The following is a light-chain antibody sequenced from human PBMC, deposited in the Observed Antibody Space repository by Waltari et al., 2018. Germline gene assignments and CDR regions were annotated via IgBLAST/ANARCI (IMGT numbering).Light chain of an antibody. Sequence: QAGLTQPPSVSTGLRPTAPLTCTGGQNNVGNQGSVLLQQHRVHPPKLIPFMNNSRPSGISERFSASRSGNTSSLTITGLQPEDEAEYYGSAWDSDLSAHVLIGGGTKLTVL. J-gene: IGLJ2*01. CDR2: MNN. CDR3: SAWDSDLSAHVL. CDR1: QNNVGNQG. V-gene: IGLV10-54*04.